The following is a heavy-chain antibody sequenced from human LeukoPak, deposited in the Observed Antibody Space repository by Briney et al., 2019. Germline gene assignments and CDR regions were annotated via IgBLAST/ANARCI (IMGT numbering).Heavy chain of an antibody. J-gene: IGHJ4*02. CDR2: ISTTSSHI. V-gene: IGHV3-21*01. Sequence: PGGALRLSCSASWFTFSSYSMNWVRPAPRKGLGWVSSISTTSSHIYYADSVKGRFTVSRDYAKNSLFLQMTSLRAEDTAVYYCARVAYGDYYLDYWGQGTLVTVSS. CDR1: WFTFSSYS. D-gene: IGHD4-17*01. CDR3: ARVAYGDYYLDY.